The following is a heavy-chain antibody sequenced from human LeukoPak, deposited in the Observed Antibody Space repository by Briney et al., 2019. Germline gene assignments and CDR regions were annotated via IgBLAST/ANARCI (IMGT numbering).Heavy chain of an antibody. V-gene: IGHV3-20*04. Sequence: PGGSLRLSCAASGFTFDDYGMSWVRQAPGKGLEWVSGINWNGGSTGYADSVKGRSTISRDNAKNSLYLQMNSLRAEDTALYYCARVGYSSGWYKDYYYYMDVWGKGTTVTVSS. CDR3: ARVGYSSGWYKDYYYYMDV. CDR1: GFTFDDYG. J-gene: IGHJ6*03. D-gene: IGHD6-19*01. CDR2: INWNGGST.